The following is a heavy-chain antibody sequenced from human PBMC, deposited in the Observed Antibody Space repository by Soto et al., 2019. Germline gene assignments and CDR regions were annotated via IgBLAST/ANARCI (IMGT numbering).Heavy chain of an antibody. CDR2: ISSSGSTI. CDR1: GLTFSDYY. J-gene: IGHJ6*02. Sequence: GGSLRLSCAASGLTFSDYYMSWIRQAPGQGLEWVSYISSSGSTIYYADSVKGRFTISRDNAKNSLYLQMNSLRAEDTAVYYCARAKRGYCSSTSCSYYGMDVWRQGTTVTVSS. V-gene: IGHV3-11*01. CDR3: ARAKRGYCSSTSCSYYGMDV. D-gene: IGHD2-2*01.